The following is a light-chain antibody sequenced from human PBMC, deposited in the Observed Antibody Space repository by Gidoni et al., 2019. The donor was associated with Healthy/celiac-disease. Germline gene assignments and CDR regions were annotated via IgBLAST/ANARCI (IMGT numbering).Light chain of an antibody. V-gene: IGKV3-11*01. Sequence: EIVLTQSPATLSLSPGERATLSCRASQSVSSYLAWYQQKPGQAPRLLIYDASNRATGIPARFSGSGSGTDFTLTISSLETEDFAVYDCQQRSNWTFGQGTKVEIK. CDR1: QSVSSY. CDR3: QQRSNWT. J-gene: IGKJ1*01. CDR2: DAS.